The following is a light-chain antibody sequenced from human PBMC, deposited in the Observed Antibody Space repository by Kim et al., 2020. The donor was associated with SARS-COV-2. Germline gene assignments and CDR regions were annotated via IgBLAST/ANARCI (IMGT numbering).Light chain of an antibody. CDR1: SSDVGSYDY. V-gene: IGLV2-11*01. Sequence: QSALIQPPSVSGSPGQSVTISCTGTSSDVGSYDYVSWYQLHPGTVPKPMIYNVNAQPSGVTDRFSGSKSGKTASMTISGLQAEDEADYYCCSYTSSAPGVFGGGTQLTVL. CDR3: CSYTSSAPGV. J-gene: IGLJ2*01. CDR2: NVN.